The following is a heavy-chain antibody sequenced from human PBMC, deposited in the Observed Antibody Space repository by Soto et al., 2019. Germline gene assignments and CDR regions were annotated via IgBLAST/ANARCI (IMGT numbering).Heavy chain of an antibody. CDR1: GFTFRTYA. Sequence: QVQLVESGGGVVQPGRSLRLSCVGSGFTFRTYALHWVRQAPGKGLEWLAVISYDGANDYYADSVKGRFSISRDNAKNTLFLQMNSLRAEDTAVYYCSRDLYYYSGHTYSKFQYWGQGTLDYWGQGTLVTVSS. CDR2: ISYDGAND. D-gene: IGHD3-10*01. V-gene: IGHV3-30-3*01. CDR3: SRDLYYYSGHTYSKFQYWGQGTLDY. J-gene: IGHJ4*02.